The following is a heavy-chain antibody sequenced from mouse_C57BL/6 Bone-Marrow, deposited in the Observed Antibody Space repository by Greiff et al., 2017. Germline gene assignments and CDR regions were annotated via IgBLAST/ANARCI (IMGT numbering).Heavy chain of an antibody. V-gene: IGHV1-55*01. J-gene: IGHJ3*01. CDR2: IYPGSGST. D-gene: IGHD1-1*01. Sequence: QVQLKQPGAELVKPGASVKMSCKASGYTFTSYWITWVKQRPGQGLEWIGDIYPGSGSTNYNEKFKSKATLTVDTSSSTAYMQLSSLTSEDAAVYYCAGWGYGWGWFAYWGQGTLVTVSA. CDR1: GYTFTSYW. CDR3: AGWGYGWGWFAY.